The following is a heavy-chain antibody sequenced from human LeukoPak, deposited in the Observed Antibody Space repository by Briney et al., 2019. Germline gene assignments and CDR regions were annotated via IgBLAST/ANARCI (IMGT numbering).Heavy chain of an antibody. CDR1: GYTFTSYY. CDR3: ATAVFSGYYYADAFDI. CDR2: INPSGGST. D-gene: IGHD3-22*01. V-gene: IGHV1-46*01. J-gene: IGHJ3*02. Sequence: ASVKVSCKASGYTFTSYYMHWVRQAPGQGLEWMGIINPSGGSTNYAQKFQGRVTMTEDTSTDTAYMELSSLRSEDTAVYYCATAVFSGYYYADAFDIWGQGTMVTVSS.